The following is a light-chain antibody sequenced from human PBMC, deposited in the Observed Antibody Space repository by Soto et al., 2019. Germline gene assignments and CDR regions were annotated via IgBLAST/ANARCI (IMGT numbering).Light chain of an antibody. V-gene: IGKV3-15*01. Sequence: EIVMTQSPATLSVSPGERATLSCRASQSVSSNLAWYQQKPGQAPRLLLYCASTSATGIPARCSGSGSGTEFIITISSLEPEYFAVYYCVQRSVWPWTVGQGTTVEVK. CDR3: VQRSVWPWT. CDR2: CAS. J-gene: IGKJ1*01. CDR1: QSVSSN.